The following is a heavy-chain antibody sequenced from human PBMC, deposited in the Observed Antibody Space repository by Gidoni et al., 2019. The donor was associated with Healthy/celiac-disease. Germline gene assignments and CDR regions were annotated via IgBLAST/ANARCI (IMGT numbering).Heavy chain of an antibody. CDR3: ARFPGSSTSVYPKKVD. V-gene: IGHV4-34*01. CDR2: INHSGST. J-gene: IGHJ4*02. Sequence: QVQLQQWGAGLLKPSETLSLTCAVYGGSFSGYYWSWIRQPPGQGLEWIGEINHSGSTNYNPSLKSRVTISVDTSKNQFPLKLSSVTAADTAVYYCARFPGSSTSVYPKKVDWGLGTLVTVSS. D-gene: IGHD2-2*01. CDR1: GGSFSGYY.